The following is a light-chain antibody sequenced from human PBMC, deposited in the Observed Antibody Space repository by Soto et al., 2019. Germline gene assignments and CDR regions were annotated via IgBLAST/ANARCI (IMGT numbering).Light chain of an antibody. Sequence: SYELTQPPSVSVSPGQTASITCSGDKLGDKYVCWYQQKPGQSPVMVIYQDRKRPSGIPERFSGSNSGNTATLTISGTQAMDEADYYCQAWDSSTVVFGGGTKLTVL. V-gene: IGLV3-1*01. CDR1: KLGDKY. J-gene: IGLJ2*01. CDR2: QDR. CDR3: QAWDSSTVV.